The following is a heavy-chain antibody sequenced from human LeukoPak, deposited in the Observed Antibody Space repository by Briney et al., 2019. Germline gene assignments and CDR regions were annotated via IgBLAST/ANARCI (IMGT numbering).Heavy chain of an antibody. CDR2: ISALNGNA. D-gene: IGHD3-16*01. CDR1: GYTFTDYG. V-gene: IGHV1-18*01. CDR3: ARDEQYQLMILDF. Sequence: ASVKVSCKASGYTFTDYGFTWVRPAPGQVLEWMGRISALNGNANYAHKFRGRVTLTRDTSTGTAYMELRSLKSDDTVVYYCARDEQYQLMILDFWGQGTLITVSS. J-gene: IGHJ4*02.